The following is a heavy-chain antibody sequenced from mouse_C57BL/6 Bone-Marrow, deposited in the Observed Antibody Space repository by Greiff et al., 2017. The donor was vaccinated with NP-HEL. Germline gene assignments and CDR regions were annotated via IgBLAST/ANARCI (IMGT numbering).Heavy chain of an antibody. V-gene: IGHV1-63*01. CDR1: GYTFTNYW. Sequence: VQLVESGAELVRPGTSVKMSCKASGYTFTNYWIGWAKQRPGHGLEWIGDIYPGGGYTNYNEKFKGKATLTADKSSSTAYMQFSSLTSEDSASYYCAREGYGGFDDWGQGTTLTVSS. D-gene: IGHD3-1*01. CDR2: IYPGGGYT. J-gene: IGHJ2*01. CDR3: AREGYGGFDD.